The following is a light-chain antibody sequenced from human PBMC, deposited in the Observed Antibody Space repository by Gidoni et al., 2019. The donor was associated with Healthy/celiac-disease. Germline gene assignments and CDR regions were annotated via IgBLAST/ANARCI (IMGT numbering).Light chain of an antibody. CDR2: DAS. V-gene: IGKV3-11*01. J-gene: IGKJ4*01. Sequence: EIVLTQSPATLSLSPGERATLSCRASQSVSSYLAWYQQQPGQAPRLLIYDASNSATGIPARFSGSGSGTDFTLTISSLEPEDFAVYYCQQRSNWPPGTFGGXTKVEIQ. CDR3: QQRSNWPPGT. CDR1: QSVSSY.